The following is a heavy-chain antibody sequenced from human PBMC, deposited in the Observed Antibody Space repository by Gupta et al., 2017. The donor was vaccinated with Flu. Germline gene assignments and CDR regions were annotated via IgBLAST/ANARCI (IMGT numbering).Heavy chain of an antibody. CDR3: ARVGSYSRYYYGMDV. D-gene: IGHD1-26*01. Sequence: QVQLQESGPGLVKPSETLSLTCTVSGGSISSYYWSWIRQPPGKGLEWIGYIYYSGSTNYNPSLKSRVTISVDTSKNQFSLKLSSVTAADTAVYYCARVGSYSRYYYGMDVWGQGTTVTVSS. CDR1: GGSISSYY. CDR2: IYYSGST. J-gene: IGHJ6*02. V-gene: IGHV4-59*01.